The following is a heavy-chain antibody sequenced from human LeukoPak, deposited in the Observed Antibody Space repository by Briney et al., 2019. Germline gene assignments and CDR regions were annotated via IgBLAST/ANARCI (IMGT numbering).Heavy chain of an antibody. CDR2: IYYSGTT. J-gene: IGHJ4*02. CDR1: GGSISSSSYY. CDR3: ARGYSYGGSYFGY. V-gene: IGHV4-39*01. Sequence: PSETLSLTCTVSGGSISSSSYYWGWIRQPPGKGLEWIGTIYYSGTTYYNPSLTGRVTISVDASKNQFSLKLSSVTAADTAVYYCARGYSYGGSYFGYWGQGTLVTVSS. D-gene: IGHD5-18*01.